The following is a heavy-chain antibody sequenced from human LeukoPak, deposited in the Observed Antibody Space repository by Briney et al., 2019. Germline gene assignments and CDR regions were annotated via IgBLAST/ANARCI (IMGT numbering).Heavy chain of an antibody. V-gene: IGHV3-23*01. J-gene: IGHJ4*02. Sequence: GSLRLSCAASGFTFSSYALSWVRQAPGKGLEWVSGVSGSGGGTYYADSVKGRFTISRDNSKNTMNLQMNSLRAEDTAVYYCAKGVPDSSSWSTGYYFDYWGQRTLVTISS. CDR1: GFTFSSYA. CDR2: VSGSGGGT. D-gene: IGHD6-13*01. CDR3: AKGVPDSSSWSTGYYFDY.